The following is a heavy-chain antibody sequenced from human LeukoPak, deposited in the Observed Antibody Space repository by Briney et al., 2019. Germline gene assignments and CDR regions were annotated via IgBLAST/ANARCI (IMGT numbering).Heavy chain of an antibody. D-gene: IGHD3-3*01. CDR2: IYYSGST. V-gene: IGHV4-31*03. CDR1: GGSISSGGYY. CDR3: ASNDFWSGYGFDP. J-gene: IGHJ5*02. Sequence: SETLSLTCTVSGGSISSGGYYWSWIRQHPGTGLEWIGYIYYSGSTYYNPSLKSRVTISVDTSKNQFSLKLSSVTAADTAVYYCASNDFWSGYGFDPWGQGTLVTVSS.